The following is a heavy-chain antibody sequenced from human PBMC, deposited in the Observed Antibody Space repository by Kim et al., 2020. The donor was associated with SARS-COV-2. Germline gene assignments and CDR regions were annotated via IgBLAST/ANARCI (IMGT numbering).Heavy chain of an antibody. V-gene: IGHV4-34*01. CDR2: INQSGST. D-gene: IGHD3-22*01. CDR3: ARSRDKMMTVVDNWFAP. J-gene: IGHJ5*02. Sequence: SETLSLTCGVSGGSFSGYYWNWIRQPPGKGLEWIGEINQSGSTNFNPSLASRVTMSLETSKKQFSLILTSVTAADTAIYYCARSRDKMMTVVDNWFAPWGQGVLVSVSS. CDR1: GGSFSGYY.